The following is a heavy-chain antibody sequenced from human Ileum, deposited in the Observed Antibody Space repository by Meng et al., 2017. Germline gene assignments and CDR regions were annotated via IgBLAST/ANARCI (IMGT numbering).Heavy chain of an antibody. CDR1: GSTFNDFG. J-gene: IGHJ4*02. D-gene: IGHD5-12*01. CDR2: VSGYSGQS. Sequence: QVQLVEAGAGVKKPGAPGTASGNASGSTFNDFGISWVLQAPGQRLHWLGWVSGYSGQSHYAQRVQDRFAMTTDTSTNTAYMELRSLRSDDTAVYYCAKDSVATATQFDSWGQGTLVTVSS. CDR3: AKDSVATATQFDS. V-gene: IGHV1-18*01.